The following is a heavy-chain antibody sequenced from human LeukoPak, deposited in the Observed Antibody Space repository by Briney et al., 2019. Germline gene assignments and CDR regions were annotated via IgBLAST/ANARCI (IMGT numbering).Heavy chain of an antibody. CDR1: GGSFSGYY. CDR3: AAGSIAARDFDY. J-gene: IGHJ4*02. CDR2: IYYSGST. Sequence: SETLSLTCAVYGGSFSGYYWSWIRQPPGKGLEWIGYIYYSGSTNYNPSLKSRVTISVDTSKNQFSLKLSSVTAADTAVYYCAAGSIAARDFDYWGQGTLVTVSS. D-gene: IGHD6-6*01. V-gene: IGHV4-59*01.